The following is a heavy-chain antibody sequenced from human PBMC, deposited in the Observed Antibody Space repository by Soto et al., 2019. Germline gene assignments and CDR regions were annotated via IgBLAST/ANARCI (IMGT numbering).Heavy chain of an antibody. J-gene: IGHJ6*02. CDR2: IWSAGLI. Sequence: DVHLVETGGELIQPGGSLRLSCAASGFTVSSKYMSWVRQAPGKGLEWISVIWSAGLIYYADSVRGRFTISRDISKNILYLEMTSLRADDTAVYYCAREAPMDVWGQGTTSPSP. V-gene: IGHV3-53*02. CDR3: AREAPMDV. CDR1: GFTVSSKY.